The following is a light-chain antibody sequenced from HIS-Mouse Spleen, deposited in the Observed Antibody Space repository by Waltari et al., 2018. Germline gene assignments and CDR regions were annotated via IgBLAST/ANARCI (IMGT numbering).Light chain of an antibody. J-gene: IGLJ2*01. CDR1: ALPKKY. Sequence: SYELTQPPSVSVSPGQTARITCSGDALPKKYAYWYQQKSGQAPVQVIYEDRKRPAGIPEGFSGPSSGTMATLTISGAQVEDEADYYCYSTDSSGNHRVFGGGTKLTVL. CDR3: YSTDSSGNHRV. V-gene: IGLV3-10*01. CDR2: EDR.